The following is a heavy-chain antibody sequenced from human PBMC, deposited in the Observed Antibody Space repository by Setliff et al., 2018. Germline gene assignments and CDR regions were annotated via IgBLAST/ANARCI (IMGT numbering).Heavy chain of an antibody. CDR2: IYSRGST. CDR3: ATFEHDSNAYPRYFDQ. V-gene: IGHV3-66*02. J-gene: IGHJ4*02. D-gene: IGHD3-22*01. Sequence: PGGSLRLSCAASGFTVSNKFMSWVRQAPGKGLEWVSVIYSRGSTTHADAVRGRFTISRDTSKNTVFLQMKGLRAEDTAVYYCATFEHDSNAYPRYFDQWSLGTLVTVSS. CDR1: GFTVSNKF.